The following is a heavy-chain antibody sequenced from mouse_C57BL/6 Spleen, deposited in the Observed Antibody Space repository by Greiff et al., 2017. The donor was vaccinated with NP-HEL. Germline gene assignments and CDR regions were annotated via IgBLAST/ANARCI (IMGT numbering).Heavy chain of an antibody. CDR3: TDADWDLFDY. D-gene: IGHD4-1*01. Sequence: QVQLQQSGAELVRPGASVTLSCKASGYTFTDYEMHWVKQTPVHGLEWIGAIDPETGGTAYNQKFKGKAILTADKSSSTAYMELRSLTSEDSAVYYCTDADWDLFDYWGQGTTLTVSS. CDR2: IDPETGGT. V-gene: IGHV1-15*01. J-gene: IGHJ2*01. CDR1: GYTFTDYE.